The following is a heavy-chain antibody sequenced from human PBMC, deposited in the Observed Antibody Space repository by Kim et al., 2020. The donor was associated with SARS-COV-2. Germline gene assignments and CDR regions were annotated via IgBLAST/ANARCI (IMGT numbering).Heavy chain of an antibody. V-gene: IGHV4-61*02. D-gene: IGHD1-1*01. Sequence: SETLSLTCTVSGGSISSGSYYWSWIRQPAGKGLEWIGRIYTSGSTNYNPSLKSRVTISVDTSKNQFSLKLSSVTAADTAVYYCARGGTGTTVPFDYWGQGTLVTVSS. CDR3: ARGGTGTTVPFDY. CDR2: IYTSGST. J-gene: IGHJ4*02. CDR1: GGSISSGSYY.